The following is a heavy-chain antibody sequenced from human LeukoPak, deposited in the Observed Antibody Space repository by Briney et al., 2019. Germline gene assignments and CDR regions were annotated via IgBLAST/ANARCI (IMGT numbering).Heavy chain of an antibody. Sequence: PGGSLRLSCAASGFTFFSYEMQWVRQAPGKGLVWVSRINTDGDRTSYADSVKGRFTISRDNAKNTLYLQVNSLRAEDTAVYYCAKGYCSGTSCRGLFDYWGQGTLVTVSS. CDR3: AKGYCSGTSCRGLFDY. CDR1: GFTFFSYE. CDR2: INTDGDRT. D-gene: IGHD2-15*01. V-gene: IGHV3-74*01. J-gene: IGHJ4*02.